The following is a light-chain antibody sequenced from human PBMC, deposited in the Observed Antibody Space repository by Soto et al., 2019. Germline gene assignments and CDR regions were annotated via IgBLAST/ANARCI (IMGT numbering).Light chain of an antibody. V-gene: IGLV2-14*01. CDR3: SSSTTTSWV. Sequence: QSALTQPASVSGSPGQSITISCTGTSSDVGGYNYVSWYQHHPGKAPKLMIYEVSNRPSGVSNRFSGSKSGNTASLTISGLQAEDEADYYCSSSTTTSWVFGTGTKVTVL. CDR2: EVS. J-gene: IGLJ1*01. CDR1: SSDVGGYNY.